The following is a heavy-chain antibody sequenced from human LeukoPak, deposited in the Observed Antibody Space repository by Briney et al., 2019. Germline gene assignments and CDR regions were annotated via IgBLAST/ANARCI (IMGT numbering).Heavy chain of an antibody. V-gene: IGHV4-4*07. CDR2: IYTSGST. J-gene: IGHJ4*02. CDR1: GGSISSYY. Sequence: SETLSLTCTVPGGSISSYYWSWIRQPAGKGLEWIGRIYTSGSTNYNPSLKSRVTMSVDTSKNQFSLKLSSVTAADTAVYYCAGESYYGYYFDYWGQGTLVTVSS. CDR3: AGESYYGYYFDY. D-gene: IGHD3-10*01.